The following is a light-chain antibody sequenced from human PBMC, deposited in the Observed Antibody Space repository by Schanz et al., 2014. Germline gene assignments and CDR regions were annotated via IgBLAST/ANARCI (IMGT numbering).Light chain of an antibody. CDR1: SSDVGAYNF. CDR3: SSYTSSTTLV. V-gene: IGLV2-8*01. Sequence: QSALTQPPSASGSPGQSVTISCTGTSSDVGAYNFVSWYRQHPGKAPKLMIFEVTKRPSGVPDRFSGSKSGNTASLTISGLQAEDEADYYCSSYTSSTTLVFGTGTKLTVL. J-gene: IGLJ1*01. CDR2: EVT.